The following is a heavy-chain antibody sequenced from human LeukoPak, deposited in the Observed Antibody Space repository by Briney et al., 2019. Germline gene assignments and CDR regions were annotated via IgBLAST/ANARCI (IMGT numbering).Heavy chain of an antibody. Sequence: GGSLRLSCAASGFTFSSYSMNWVRQAPGKGLEWVSYISNSSSTIYYADSVKGRFTISRDNAKNSLYLQMNSLRAEDTAVYYCARIGGGRPGDYWGQGTLVTVSS. J-gene: IGHJ4*02. CDR2: ISNSSSTI. CDR3: ARIGGGRPGDY. CDR1: GFTFSSYS. D-gene: IGHD4-23*01. V-gene: IGHV3-48*01.